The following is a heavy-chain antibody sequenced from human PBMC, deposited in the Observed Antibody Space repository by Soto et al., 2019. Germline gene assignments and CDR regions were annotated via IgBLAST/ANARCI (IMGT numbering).Heavy chain of an antibody. D-gene: IGHD7-27*01. V-gene: IGHV1-24*01. CDR2: FDPEDGET. CDR1: GYTLTELS. Sequence: GASVKVSCKVSGYTLTELSMHWVRQAPGKGLEWMGGFDPEDGETIYAQKFQGRVSMTEDTSTDTSYMELSSLRSEDTAVYYCATDPKMGTDAFDIWGQGTMVTVSS. CDR3: ATDPKMGTDAFDI. J-gene: IGHJ3*02.